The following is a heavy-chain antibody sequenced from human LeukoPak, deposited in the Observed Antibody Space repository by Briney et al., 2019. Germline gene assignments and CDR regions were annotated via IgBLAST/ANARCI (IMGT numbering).Heavy chain of an antibody. J-gene: IGHJ4*02. V-gene: IGHV3-30*02. D-gene: IGHD6-19*01. CDR1: GFTFSNYG. Sequence: PGRSLRLSCAASGFTFSNYGMHWVRQAPGKGLEWVAFIRYDGSNKYYADSVRGRITISRDNSKNTLYLQMNSLRAEDTAVYYCAKDSSSGWEADYWGQGTLVTVSS. CDR2: IRYDGSNK. CDR3: AKDSSSGWEADY.